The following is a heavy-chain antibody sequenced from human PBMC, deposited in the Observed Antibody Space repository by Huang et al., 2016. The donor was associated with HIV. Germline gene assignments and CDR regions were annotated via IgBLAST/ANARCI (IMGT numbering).Heavy chain of an antibody. CDR2: TSPGDCDT. D-gene: IGHD3-10*01. CDR1: GHKFSSYW. CDR3: TRLFPELESFYTPLYRGGTHNWFDP. J-gene: IGHJ5*02. Sequence: EVQLVQSGAEVRKPGESLRISCKTSGHKFSSYWIAWGRQKPGRGLEWMGSTSPGDCDTRYSLSFGRHVTMSVDKSNHTSFLQWGGLKASDSALYFCTRLFPELESFYTPLYRGGTHNWFDPWGQGTLVIVS. V-gene: IGHV5-51*01.